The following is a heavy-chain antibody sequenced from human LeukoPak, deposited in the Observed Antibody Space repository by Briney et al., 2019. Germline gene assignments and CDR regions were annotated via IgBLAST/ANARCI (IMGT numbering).Heavy chain of an antibody. CDR3: ARGGSDTAMAHDY. J-gene: IGHJ4*02. CDR1: GFTFSSYG. V-gene: IGHV3-33*01. CDR2: IWYDGSNK. Sequence: GGSLRLSCAASGFTFSSYGMHWVRQAPGKGLEWVAVIWYDGSNKYYADSVKGRFTISRDNSKNTLYLQMNSLRAEDTAVYFCARGGSDTAMAHDYWGQGTLVTVSS. D-gene: IGHD5-18*01.